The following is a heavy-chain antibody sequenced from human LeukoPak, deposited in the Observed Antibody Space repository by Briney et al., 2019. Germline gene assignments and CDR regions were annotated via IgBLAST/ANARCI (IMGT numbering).Heavy chain of an antibody. V-gene: IGHV3-21*01. CDR2: ISSSSSYI. Sequence: PGGSLRLSCAASGFTFSSYSMNWVRQAPGKGLEWVSSISSSSSYIYYADSVKGRFTISRDNAKNSLYLQMNSLRAEDTAVYYCARYSYYDFWSGSPKGMDVWGKGTTVTVSS. CDR1: GFTFSSYS. CDR3: ARYSYYDFWSGSPKGMDV. D-gene: IGHD3-3*01. J-gene: IGHJ6*03.